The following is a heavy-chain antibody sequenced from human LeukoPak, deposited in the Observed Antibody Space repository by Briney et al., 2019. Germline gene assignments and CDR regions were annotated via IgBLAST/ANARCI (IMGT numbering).Heavy chain of an antibody. V-gene: IGHV4-34*01. Sequence: PGGSLRLSCAASGFTFDDYGMSWVRQAPGKGLEWIGEINHSGSTNYNPSLKSRVTISVDTSKNQFSLKLSSVTAADTAVYYYARGYRGLFRLKPHYYYYMDVWGKGTTVTVSS. CDR3: ARGYRGLFRLKPHYYYYMDV. CDR1: GFTFDDYG. J-gene: IGHJ6*03. D-gene: IGHD2-21*01. CDR2: INHSGST.